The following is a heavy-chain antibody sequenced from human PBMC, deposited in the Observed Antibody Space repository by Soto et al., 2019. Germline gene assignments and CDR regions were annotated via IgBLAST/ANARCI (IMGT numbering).Heavy chain of an antibody. D-gene: IGHD6-13*01. CDR3: ARQDSSSWFDYYGMDV. Sequence: LKISCKGSGYSFTSYWISWVRQMPGKGLEWMGRIDPSDSYTNYSPSFQGHVTISADKSISTAYLQWSSLKASDTAMYYCARQDSSSWFDYYGMDVWGQGTTVTVSS. V-gene: IGHV5-10-1*01. CDR1: GYSFTSYW. CDR2: IDPSDSYT. J-gene: IGHJ6*02.